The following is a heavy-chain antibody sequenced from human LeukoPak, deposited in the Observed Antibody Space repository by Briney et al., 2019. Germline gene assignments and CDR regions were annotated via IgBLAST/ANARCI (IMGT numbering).Heavy chain of an antibody. CDR3: ASVWGHYDSSGSSVDY. CDR1: RKSVSRGS. J-gene: IGHJ4*02. CDR2: ISSSSSYI. Sequence: GGSLRLSCAASRKSVSRGSMIELGQAPGKGLEWVSSISSSSSYIYYADSVKGRFTISRDNAKNSLYLQMNSLRAEHTAVYYCASVWGHYDSSGSSVDYWGQGTLVTVSS. V-gene: IGHV3-21*01. D-gene: IGHD3-22*01.